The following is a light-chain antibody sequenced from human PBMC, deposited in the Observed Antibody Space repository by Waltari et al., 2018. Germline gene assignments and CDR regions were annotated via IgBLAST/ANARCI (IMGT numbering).Light chain of an antibody. CDR2: APS. J-gene: IGKJ4*01. V-gene: IGKV1-9*01. CDR1: QGLGSY. CDR3: QQLHSYPRT. Sequence: DIQLTQSPSFLSASVGDRVTITCRASQGLGSYLAWYKQKPGQAPTLLIYAPSTLQSGVPSRFSGSYSGTEFTLTISSLQPEDFASYFCQQLHSYPRTFGGGTKMEI.